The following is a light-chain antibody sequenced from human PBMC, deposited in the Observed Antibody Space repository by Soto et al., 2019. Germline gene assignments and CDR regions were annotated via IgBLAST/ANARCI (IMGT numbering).Light chain of an antibody. Sequence: QSVLTQPRAVSGSPGQSVTISCTGTSSDVGAYDSVSWYQQHPGKAPKLMIYDVTKRPSGVPDRFSGSKSGSTASLTISGLQAEDEVDYYCCSYAGSYTFYVFGTGTKVTVL. CDR2: DVT. J-gene: IGLJ1*01. CDR3: CSYAGSYTFYV. CDR1: SSDVGAYDS. V-gene: IGLV2-11*01.